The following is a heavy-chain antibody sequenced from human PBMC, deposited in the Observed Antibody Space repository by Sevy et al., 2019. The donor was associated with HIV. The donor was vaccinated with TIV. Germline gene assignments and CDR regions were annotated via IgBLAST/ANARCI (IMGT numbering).Heavy chain of an antibody. V-gene: IGHV3-30*02. J-gene: IGHJ4*02. CDR2: IRYDGSNK. CDR1: GFTFSSYG. CDR3: AKVSDCSRTSCSF. D-gene: IGHD2-2*01. Sequence: GGSLRLSCAASGFTFSSYGMHWVRQAPGKGLEWVAFIRYDGSNKYYADSVKGRFTISRDNSKNTLYLQMNSLRAEDTAEYYCAKVSDCSRTSCSFWGQGTLVTVSS.